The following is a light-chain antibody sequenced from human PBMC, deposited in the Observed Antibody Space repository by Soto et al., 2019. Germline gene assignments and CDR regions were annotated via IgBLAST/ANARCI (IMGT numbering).Light chain of an antibody. CDR3: QQRSDWLT. V-gene: IGKV3-11*01. Sequence: IVLTQSPATLSLSAGERATLSCRASQSVGNFLAWYQQRPGQAPRLLIYDASNRATGIPARFSGSGSGTDFTLTITSLEPEDSAVYYCQQRSDWLTFGGGTKVEIK. CDR2: DAS. CDR1: QSVGNF. J-gene: IGKJ4*01.